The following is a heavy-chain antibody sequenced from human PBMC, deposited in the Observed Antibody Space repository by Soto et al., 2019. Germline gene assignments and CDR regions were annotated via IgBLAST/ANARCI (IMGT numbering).Heavy chain of an antibody. CDR2: IYYSGST. D-gene: IGHD3-9*01. V-gene: IGHV4-39*01. CDR1: GGSISSSSYY. CDR3: ASFAYYDILTGQYYYYGMDV. Sequence: LSLTCTVSGGSISSSSYYWGWIRQPPGKGLEWIGSIYYSGSTYYNPSLKSRVTISVDTSKNQFSLKLSSVTAADTAVYYCASFAYYDILTGQYYYYGMDVWGQGTTVTVSS. J-gene: IGHJ6*02.